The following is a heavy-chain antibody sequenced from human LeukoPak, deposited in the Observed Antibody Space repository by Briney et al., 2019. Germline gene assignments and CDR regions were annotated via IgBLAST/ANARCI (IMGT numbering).Heavy chain of an antibody. V-gene: IGHV3-11*06. D-gene: IGHD4-17*01. Sequence: GGSLRLSCAASGFTFSDYYMSWIRQAPGKGLEWVSSTSRSSSYTNYANSVKGRFTISRDNAKNSLYLQMNSLRAEDTAVYYCARDYGDYVWGNWFDPWGQGTLVTVSS. J-gene: IGHJ5*02. CDR3: ARDYGDYVWGNWFDP. CDR1: GFTFSDYY. CDR2: TSRSSSYT.